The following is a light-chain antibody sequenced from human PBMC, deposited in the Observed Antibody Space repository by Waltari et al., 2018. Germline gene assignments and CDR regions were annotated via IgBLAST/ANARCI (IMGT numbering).Light chain of an antibody. Sequence: SYVVTQPPSVSLAPGKTATITCGGDDIGRKNVCWYQQRPGQAPVLVVYANSDRSSGGPERFSGSNSGDTATLTISRVEVGDEADFYCQVWDSTTDHAIFGGGTKLTVL. CDR2: ANS. V-gene: IGLV3-21*03. CDR1: DIGRKN. CDR3: QVWDSTTDHAI. J-gene: IGLJ2*01.